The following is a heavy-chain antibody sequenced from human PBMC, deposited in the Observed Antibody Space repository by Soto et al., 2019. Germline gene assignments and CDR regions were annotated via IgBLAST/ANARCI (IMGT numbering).Heavy chain of an antibody. J-gene: IGHJ4*02. D-gene: IGHD4-17*01. CDR3: THDYGDYRYYFVY. V-gene: IGHV3-15*01. CDR2: IKSKTDGGTT. CDR1: GFTFTYAW. Sequence: NPGGSLRLSCAASGFTFTYAWMSWVRQAPGKGPEWVGRIKSKTDGGTTDYAAPVKGRFTISRDDSKNTLYLQMNSLKIEDTAVYYCTHDYGDYRYYFVYWCPEILVTVSS.